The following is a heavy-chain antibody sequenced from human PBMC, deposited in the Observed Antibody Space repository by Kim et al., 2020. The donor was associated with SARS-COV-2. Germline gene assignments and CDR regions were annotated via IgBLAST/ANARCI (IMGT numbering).Heavy chain of an antibody. J-gene: IGHJ6*02. D-gene: IGHD3-10*01. CDR1: GGSISSYY. CDR2: IYTSGST. V-gene: IGHV4-4*07. CDR3: ARDGQRLDYYGSGSYPYYYYGMDV. Sequence: SETLSLTCTVSGGSISSYYWSWIRQPAGKGLEWIGRIYTSGSTNYNPSLKSRVTMSVDTSKNQFSLKLSSVTAADTAVYYCARDGQRLDYYGSGSYPYYYYGMDVWGQGTTVTVSS.